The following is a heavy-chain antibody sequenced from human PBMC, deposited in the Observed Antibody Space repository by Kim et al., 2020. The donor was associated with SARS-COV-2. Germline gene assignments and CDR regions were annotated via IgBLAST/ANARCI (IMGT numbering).Heavy chain of an antibody. V-gene: IGHV3-33*01. D-gene: IGHD6-6*01. CDR1: GFTFSRHG. Sequence: GGSLRLSCAASGFTFSRHGMHWVRQAPGKGLEWVAVIWYDGSNEYYADSVEGRFTISRDNSKNTLYLQMNSLRAEDTAVYYCARDITSRYLDYWGQGTLV. CDR3: ARDITSRYLDY. J-gene: IGHJ4*02. CDR2: IWYDGSNE.